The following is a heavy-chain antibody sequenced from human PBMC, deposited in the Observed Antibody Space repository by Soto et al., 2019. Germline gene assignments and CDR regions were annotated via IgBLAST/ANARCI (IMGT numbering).Heavy chain of an antibody. Sequence: EVQLLESGGGLVQPGGSLRLSCAASGFTFTSYAMSWVRQAPGKGLEWVSIIGVGGGDRYYPESVKGRFTISRDNSRDTLYLEMNSLRDKDTAVYYCARVRFGELVWWQGTLVTVSS. V-gene: IGHV3-23*01. D-gene: IGHD3-10*01. CDR2: IGVGGGDR. J-gene: IGHJ4*02. CDR1: GFTFTSYA. CDR3: ARVRFGELV.